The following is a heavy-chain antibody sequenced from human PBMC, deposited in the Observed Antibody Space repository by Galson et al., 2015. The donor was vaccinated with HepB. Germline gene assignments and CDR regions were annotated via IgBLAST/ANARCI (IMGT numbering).Heavy chain of an antibody. D-gene: IGHD3-22*01. V-gene: IGHV1-46*01. J-gene: IGHJ4*02. CDR2: INPSGGST. Sequence: SVKVSCKASGYTFTSYYMHWVRQAPGQGLEWMGIINPSGGSTSYAQKFQGRVTMTRDTSTSTVYMELSSLRSEDTAVYYCARDVPYYYDSSGYQIDYWGQGTLVTVSS. CDR1: GYTFTSYY. CDR3: ARDVPYYYDSSGYQIDY.